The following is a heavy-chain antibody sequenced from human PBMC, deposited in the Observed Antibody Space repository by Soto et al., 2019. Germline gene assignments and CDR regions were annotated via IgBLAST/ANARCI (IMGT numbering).Heavy chain of an antibody. CDR1: GYTFTSYD. D-gene: IGHD3-16*01. CDR3: ARESPPFGL. J-gene: IGHJ3*01. V-gene: IGHV1-8*01. Sequence: QVQLVQSGAEVKKPGASVKVSCKASGYTFTSYDINWVRQATGQGLEWMGWMNPNSGNTGYAQKFQGRVTLTGNTSISTASMDLSSLRFEDTAVHYCARESPPFGLWGQGTMVTVSS. CDR2: MNPNSGNT.